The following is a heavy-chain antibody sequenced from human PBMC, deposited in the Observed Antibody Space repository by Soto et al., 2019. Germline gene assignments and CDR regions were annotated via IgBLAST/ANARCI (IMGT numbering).Heavy chain of an antibody. CDR3: ANILVDTAMAGATNYYYYGMDV. CDR1: GYTFTSYG. J-gene: IGHJ6*02. V-gene: IGHV1-18*04. CDR2: ISAYNGNT. Sequence: SVKVPCKASGYTFTSYGISWVRQAPGQGLEWMGWISAYNGNTNYAQKLQGGVTMTTDTSTSTAYMELNSLRAEDTAVYYCANILVDTAMAGATNYYYYGMDVWGQGTTVTVSS. D-gene: IGHD5-18*01.